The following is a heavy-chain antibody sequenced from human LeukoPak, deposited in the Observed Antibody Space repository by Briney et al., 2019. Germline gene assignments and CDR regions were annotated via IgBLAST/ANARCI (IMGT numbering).Heavy chain of an antibody. CDR1: GFTFSSYG. CDR2: IRYDGSNK. J-gene: IGHJ3*02. Sequence: GGSLRLSCAASGFTFSSYGMHWVRQAPGKGLEWVAFIRYDGSNKYYADSVKGRFTISRDNSKNTLYLQMNSLRAEDTAVYYCAKLVGDSSGYYAAGDAFDIWGQGTMVTVSS. D-gene: IGHD3-22*01. CDR3: AKLVGDSSGYYAAGDAFDI. V-gene: IGHV3-30*02.